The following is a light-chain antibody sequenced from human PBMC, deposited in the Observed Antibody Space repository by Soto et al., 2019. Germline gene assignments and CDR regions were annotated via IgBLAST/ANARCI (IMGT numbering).Light chain of an antibody. J-gene: IGKJ4*01. CDR3: QQLNNYPLT. CDR2: AAS. V-gene: IGKV1-9*01. CDR1: QGISTY. Sequence: DIQLTQSPSFLSASVGDRLTITCRASQGISTYLAWYQRKPGKVPKLLISAASTLQSGVPPRFSGSGSETEFTLTISSLQPEDFATYYCQQLNNYPLTFGGGTKVEIK.